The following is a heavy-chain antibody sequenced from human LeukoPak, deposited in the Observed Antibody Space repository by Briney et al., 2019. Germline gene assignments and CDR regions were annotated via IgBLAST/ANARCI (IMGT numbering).Heavy chain of an antibody. J-gene: IGHJ3*02. Sequence: GGSLRLSCAASGFTFSQYWMGWVRQAPGKGLEWVSTISNNGDNTYYADSVKGRFAISRDNSKNTLYLHMNSLRAEDTAVYYCTSFAPYDAFDIWGQGTMVTVSS. CDR1: GFTFSQYW. V-gene: IGHV3-23*01. CDR2: ISNNGDNT. CDR3: TSFAPYDAFDI.